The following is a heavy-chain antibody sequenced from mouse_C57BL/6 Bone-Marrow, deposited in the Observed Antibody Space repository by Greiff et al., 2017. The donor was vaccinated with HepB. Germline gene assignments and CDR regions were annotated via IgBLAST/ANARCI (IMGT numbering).Heavy chain of an antibody. J-gene: IGHJ2*01. D-gene: IGHD4-1*01. CDR1: GYTFTSYG. V-gene: IGHV1-81*01. Sequence: QVQLKESGAELARPGASVKLSCKASGYTFTSYGISWVKQRTGQGLEWIGEIYPRSGNTYYNEKFKGKATLTADKSSSTAYMELRSLTSEDSAVYFCARLGRPDYFDYWGQGTTLTVSS. CDR3: ARLGRPDYFDY. CDR2: IYPRSGNT.